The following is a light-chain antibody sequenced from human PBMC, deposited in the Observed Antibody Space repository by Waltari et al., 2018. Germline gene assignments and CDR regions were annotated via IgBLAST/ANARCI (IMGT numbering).Light chain of an antibody. Sequence: QSALTQPRSVSGSPGQSVTITCTGIRSAVFVSWYQEHPGKAPKVVIYDVSKRPSGVPERFSGSKSGSTASLTISGLQDEDEADYYCCSYVSGYIYDFGTGTKVTVL. V-gene: IGLV2-11*01. CDR3: CSYVSGYIYD. J-gene: IGLJ1*01. CDR1: RSAVF. CDR2: DVS.